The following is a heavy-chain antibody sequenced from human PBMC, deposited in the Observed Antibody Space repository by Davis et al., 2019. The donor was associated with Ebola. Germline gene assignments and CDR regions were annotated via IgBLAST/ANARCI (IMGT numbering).Heavy chain of an antibody. CDR2: SSSTGM. J-gene: IGHJ3*02. CDR3: VRSIITFSEPFEI. V-gene: IGHV3-69-1*01. CDR1: GFIFNHYA. Sequence: GESLKIPCEGPGFIFNHYAMNWVRQAPGKGLEWVSSSSSTGMYYADSVKGRFTTSRDNAKNSVFLQMRSLRADDTAMYYCVRSIITFSEPFEIWGQGTMVTVSS. D-gene: IGHD3-16*01.